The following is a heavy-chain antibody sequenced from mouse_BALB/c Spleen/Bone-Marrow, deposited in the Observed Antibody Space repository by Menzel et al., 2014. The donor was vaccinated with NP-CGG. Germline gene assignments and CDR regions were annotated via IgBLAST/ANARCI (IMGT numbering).Heavy chain of an antibody. CDR3: ARVLEGFAY. CDR1: GFSLTSYG. CDR2: IWAGGST. J-gene: IGHJ3*01. V-gene: IGHV2-9*02. Sequence: QVHVKQSGPGLVAPSQRLSTTCTVSGFSLTSYGVHWVRQPPGKGLEWLGVIWAGGSTNYNSALMSRLSISKDNSKSQVFLKMNSLQTDDTAMYYCARVLEGFAYWGQGTLVTVSA.